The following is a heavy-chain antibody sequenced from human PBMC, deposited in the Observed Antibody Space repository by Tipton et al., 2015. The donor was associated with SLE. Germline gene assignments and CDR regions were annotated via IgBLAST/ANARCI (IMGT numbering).Heavy chain of an antibody. D-gene: IGHD3/OR15-3a*01. CDR1: GFTFSSYS. J-gene: IGHJ4*02. CDR3: AKGREWTEYGSNALDY. CDR2: IYKGGSR. Sequence: SLRLSCAASGFTFSSYSMNWVRQAPGKGLEWVSSIYKGGSRYYAGSVKGRFTITRDNSKNTLYLQMDGLSAEDSAVYFCAKGREWTEYGSNALDYWGQGTLVTVSS. V-gene: IGHV3-53*05.